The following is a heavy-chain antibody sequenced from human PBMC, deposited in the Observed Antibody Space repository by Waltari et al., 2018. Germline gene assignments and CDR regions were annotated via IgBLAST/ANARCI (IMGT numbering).Heavy chain of an antibody. Sequence: QGQLVESGGGVVQPGRSLRLSCAASGFTLISYTMPWVRQAPGKGVGWVAGISYDGSNNYHADSVKGGFTISRDNSKNTLYLQMNSLRTKDTAVYYCARDGEMYCSSTSCYYFDHWGQGTLVTVSS. CDR3: ARDGEMYCSSTSCYYFDH. CDR2: ISYDGSNN. J-gene: IGHJ4*02. CDR1: GFTLISYT. D-gene: IGHD2-2*01. V-gene: IGHV3-30*04.